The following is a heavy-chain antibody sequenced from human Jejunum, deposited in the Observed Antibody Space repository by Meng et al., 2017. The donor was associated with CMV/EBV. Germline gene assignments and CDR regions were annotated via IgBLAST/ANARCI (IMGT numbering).Heavy chain of an antibody. CDR3: VRAPYNYYDSSAYPPEY. CDR1: NTDHY. V-gene: IGHV4-39*07. J-gene: IGHJ4*02. CDR2: IYYSGST. Sequence: NTDHYWGWVRQPPGKGLEWIASIYYSGSTYYNASLKSRVTISVDTSKNHFSLTLTSVTAADTAVYFCVRAPYNYYDSSAYPPEYWGQGTLVTVSS. D-gene: IGHD3-22*01.